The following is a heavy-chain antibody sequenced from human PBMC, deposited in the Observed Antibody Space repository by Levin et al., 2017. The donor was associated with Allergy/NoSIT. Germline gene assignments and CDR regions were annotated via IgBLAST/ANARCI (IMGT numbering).Heavy chain of an antibody. Sequence: GESLKISCAASGFTFNDAWMGWVRQAPGRGLEWVGRIKSNADGGTTDYAAPVKGRFPISRDDSKNTVYLQMNSLRAEDTAMYYCTDGDHDSDYWGQGTLVTVSP. CDR1: GFTFNDAW. V-gene: IGHV3-15*01. CDR3: TDGDHDSDY. CDR2: IKSNADGGTT. J-gene: IGHJ4*02. D-gene: IGHD3-22*01.